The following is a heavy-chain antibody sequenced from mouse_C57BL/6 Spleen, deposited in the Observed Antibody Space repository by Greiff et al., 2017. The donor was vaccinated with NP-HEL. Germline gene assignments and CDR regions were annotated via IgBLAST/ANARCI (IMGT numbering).Heavy chain of an antibody. CDR2: ISSGSSTI. CDR1: GFTFSDYG. CDR3: ARNGSSYAMDY. D-gene: IGHD1-3*01. Sequence: EVMLVESGGGLVKPGGSLKLSCAASGFTFSDYGMHWVRQAPEKGLEWVAYISSGSSTIYYADTVKGRFTISRDNAKNTLFLQMTSLGSEDTAMYYCARNGSSYAMDYWGQGTSVTVSS. V-gene: IGHV5-17*01. J-gene: IGHJ4*01.